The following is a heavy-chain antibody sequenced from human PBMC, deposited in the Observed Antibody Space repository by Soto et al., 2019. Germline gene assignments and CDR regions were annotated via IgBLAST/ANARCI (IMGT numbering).Heavy chain of an antibody. CDR3: ARQRITMVRGNNWFDP. Sequence: PSETLSLTCTVSGGSISSGDYYWSWIRQPPGKGLEWIGYIYYSGSTYYNPSLKSRVTISVDTSKNQFSLKLSSVTAADTAVYYCARQRITMVRGNNWFDPWGQGTLVTVSS. CDR1: GGSISSGDYY. V-gene: IGHV4-30-4*01. CDR2: IYYSGST. J-gene: IGHJ5*02. D-gene: IGHD3-10*01.